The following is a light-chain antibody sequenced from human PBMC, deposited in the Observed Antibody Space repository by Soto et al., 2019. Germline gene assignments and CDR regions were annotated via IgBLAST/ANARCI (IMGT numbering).Light chain of an antibody. CDR3: QQYNSYSLT. CDR1: QNIGRW. V-gene: IGKV1-5*01. CDR2: NAS. J-gene: IGKJ1*01. Sequence: DIQMTQSPSTLAASIGDRVTISCRASQNIGRWLAWYQQKPGTAPNLLIYNASNLRGGVPSRFRGGGSGTEFTLTISSLQPDDIATYSCQQYNSYSLTFGQGTKVDIK.